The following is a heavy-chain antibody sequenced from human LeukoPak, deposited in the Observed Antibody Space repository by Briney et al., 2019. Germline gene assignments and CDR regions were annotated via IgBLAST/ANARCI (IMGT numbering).Heavy chain of an antibody. Sequence: ASVKVSCKASGYTFTDYYMHWVRQAPGQGLEWMGWINPDTGGTNSAQKFQGRVTMTRDTSISTAYMELTRLTSDDTAVYYCARMDVGAARPKGYYYYYMDVWGKGTTVTVSS. J-gene: IGHJ6*03. D-gene: IGHD6-6*01. CDR1: GYTFTDYY. CDR3: ARMDVGAARPKGYYYYYMDV. V-gene: IGHV1-2*02. CDR2: INPDTGGT.